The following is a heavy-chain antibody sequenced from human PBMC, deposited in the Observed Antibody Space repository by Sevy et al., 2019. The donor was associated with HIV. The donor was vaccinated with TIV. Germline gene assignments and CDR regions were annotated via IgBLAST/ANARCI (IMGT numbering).Heavy chain of an antibody. Sequence: GPSAKVSCKPSGYTFTSFGFTWVRQAPGQGLEWVGSINTYNSNTYYAQRLQGRLSMTTDTSTSTAYMELRSLRSDDTAVYFCGRWGMASSSDAFDFWGQGTVVTVSS. D-gene: IGHD1-26*01. CDR3: GRWGMASSSDAFDF. J-gene: IGHJ3*01. CDR1: GYTFTSFG. V-gene: IGHV1-18*01. CDR2: INTYNSNT.